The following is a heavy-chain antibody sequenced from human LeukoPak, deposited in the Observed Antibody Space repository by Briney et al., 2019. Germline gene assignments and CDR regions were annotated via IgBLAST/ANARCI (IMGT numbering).Heavy chain of an antibody. CDR2: IWYDGSNK. CDR1: GFTFSSYG. D-gene: IGHD1-20*01. V-gene: IGHV3-33*01. J-gene: IGHJ5*02. CDR3: ARDWALTGKGIVP. Sequence: GRSLRLSCAASGFTFSSYGMHWVRQAPGKGLEWVAVIWYDGSNKYYADSVKGRFTISRDNSKNTLYLQMNSLRAEDTAVYYCARDWALTGKGIVPWGQGTLVTVSS.